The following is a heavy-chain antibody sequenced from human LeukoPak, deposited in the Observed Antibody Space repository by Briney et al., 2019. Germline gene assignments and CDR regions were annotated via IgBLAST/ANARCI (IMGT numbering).Heavy chain of an antibody. V-gene: IGHV4-59*01. CDR3: AKDWELGS. CDR2: IYIRGST. J-gene: IGHJ5*02. CDR1: GASISSYY. D-gene: IGHD1-26*01. Sequence: PSETLSLTCSVSGASISSYYWNWIRQPPGKGLEWIGNIYIRGSTNYNPSLKSRVTISLDTSKDQFSLKLTSVTAADTALYYCAKDWELGSWGQGTLVTVPS.